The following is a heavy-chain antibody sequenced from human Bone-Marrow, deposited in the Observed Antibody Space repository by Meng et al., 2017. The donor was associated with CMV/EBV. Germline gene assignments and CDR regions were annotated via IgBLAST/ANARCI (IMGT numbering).Heavy chain of an antibody. J-gene: IGHJ3*02. Sequence: GGSLRLSCAASGFTFSSYAMHWVRQAPGKGLEWVAVISYDGSNKYYADSVKGRFTISRDNSKNTLYLQMNSLRAEDTAVYYCARADGSGTQHLQDDAFDIWGQGTMVTVSS. V-gene: IGHV3-30-3*01. D-gene: IGHD3-10*01. CDR1: GFTFSSYA. CDR3: ARADGSGTQHLQDDAFDI. CDR2: ISYDGSNK.